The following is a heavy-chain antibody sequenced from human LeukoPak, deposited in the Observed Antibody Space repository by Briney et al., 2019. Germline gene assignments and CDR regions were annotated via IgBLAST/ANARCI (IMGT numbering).Heavy chain of an antibody. V-gene: IGHV3-48*04. CDR3: ARAYGRTYKYYYYGMDV. CDR1: GFTFSSYS. J-gene: IGHJ6*02. D-gene: IGHD1-14*01. Sequence: GGSLRLSCAASGFTFSSYSMNWVRQAPGKGLEWVSYISSSSSTIYYADSVKGRFTISRDNAKNSLYLQMNSLRAEDTAVYYCARAYGRTYKYYYYGMDVWGQGTTVTDSS. CDR2: ISSSSSTI.